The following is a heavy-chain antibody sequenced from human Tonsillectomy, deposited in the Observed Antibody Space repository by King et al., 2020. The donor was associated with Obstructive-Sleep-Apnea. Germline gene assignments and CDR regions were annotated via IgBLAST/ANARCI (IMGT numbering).Heavy chain of an antibody. D-gene: IGHD1-14*01. CDR2: IRYDGYDE. CDR1: GFSFSSYG. V-gene: IGHV3-30*02. Sequence: VQLVESGGGVVQPGGSLRLSCEASGFSFSSYGVHWVCQAPGKGLEWVTFIRYDGYDEYYADSVKGRFTISRDNSKNTVYFQMNRLRPEDTGVYYCAKDLTTAPDDFDLWGRGTLVIVSS. J-gene: IGHJ2*01. CDR3: AKDLTTAPDDFDL.